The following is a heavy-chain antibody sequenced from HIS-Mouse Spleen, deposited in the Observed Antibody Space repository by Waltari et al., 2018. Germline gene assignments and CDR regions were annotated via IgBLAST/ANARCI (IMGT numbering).Heavy chain of an antibody. CDR1: GFTFSSYA. Sequence: QVQLVESGGGVVQPGRSLRLSCAASGFTFSSYAMHWVRQAPGKGLEWVAVISYDGSNKYYADSVKGRFTISRDNSKNTLYLQMNSLRAEDTAVYYCARVGTWGTRDYWGQGTLVTVSS. CDR2: ISYDGSNK. CDR3: ARVGTWGTRDY. D-gene: IGHD1-1*01. J-gene: IGHJ4*02. V-gene: IGHV3-30-3*01.